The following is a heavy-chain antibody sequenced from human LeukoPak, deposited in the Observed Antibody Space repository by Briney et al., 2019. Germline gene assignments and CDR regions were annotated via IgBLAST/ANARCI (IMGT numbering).Heavy chain of an antibody. D-gene: IGHD3-9*01. Sequence: GGSLRLSCAASGFTFSSYAMSWVRQAPGKGLEWVSAISGSGGSTYYADSVTGRFTISRDNSKNTLYLQMNSLRAEDTALYYCAKLPTGYPNWFDPWGQGTLVTVSS. CDR1: GFTFSSYA. CDR3: AKLPTGYPNWFDP. J-gene: IGHJ5*02. CDR2: ISGSGGST. V-gene: IGHV3-23*01.